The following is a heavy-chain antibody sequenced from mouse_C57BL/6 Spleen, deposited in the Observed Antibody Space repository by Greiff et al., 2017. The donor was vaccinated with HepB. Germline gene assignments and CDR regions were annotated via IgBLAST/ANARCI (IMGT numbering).Heavy chain of an antibody. Sequence: DVKLVESGGGLVKPGGSLKLSCAASGFTFSDYGMHWVRQAPEKGLEWVAYISSGSSTIYYADTVKGRFTISRDNAKNTLFLQMTSLRSEDTAMYYCARQYYYGNYYAMDYWGQGTSVTVSS. V-gene: IGHV5-17*01. J-gene: IGHJ4*01. CDR1: GFTFSDYG. D-gene: IGHD1-1*01. CDR3: ARQYYYGNYYAMDY. CDR2: ISSGSSTI.